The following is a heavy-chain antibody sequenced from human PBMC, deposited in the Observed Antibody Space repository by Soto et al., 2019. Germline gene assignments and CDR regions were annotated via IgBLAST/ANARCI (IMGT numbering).Heavy chain of an antibody. V-gene: IGHV1-69*02. J-gene: IGHJ5*02. Sequence: QVQLVQSGAEVKKPGSSVKVSCKASGGTFSSYTISWVRQAPGQGLEWMGRIIPILGIANYAQKFQGRVTITADKYTSTAYMELSSLRSEDTAVYYCARGTSEGFNWFDPWGQGTLVTVSS. CDR2: IIPILGIA. CDR1: GGTFSSYT. CDR3: ARGTSEGFNWFDP. D-gene: IGHD1-1*01.